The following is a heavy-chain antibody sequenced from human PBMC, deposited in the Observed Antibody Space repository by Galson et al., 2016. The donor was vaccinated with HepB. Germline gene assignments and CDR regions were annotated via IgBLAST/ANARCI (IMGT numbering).Heavy chain of an antibody. CDR3: GGYNDYKAYDYYGMDV. D-gene: IGHD5-24*01. V-gene: IGHV3-48*02. CDR2: ISSSGTTI. CDR1: GFTFSSYS. Sequence: SLRLSCAASGFTFSSYSMNWVRQAPGEGLEWLSYISSSGTTIYYADSVKGRFTISRDNAKNSLYLPMNSLRDEDTAVYYCGGYNDYKAYDYYGMDVWGQGTTVTVSS. J-gene: IGHJ6*02.